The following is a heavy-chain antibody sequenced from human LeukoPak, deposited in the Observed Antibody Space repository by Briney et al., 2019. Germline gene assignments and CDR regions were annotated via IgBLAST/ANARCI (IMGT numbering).Heavy chain of an antibody. CDR1: GXXFTXYY. CDR3: ARGNHCSSTSCYLPHYYYYYMDV. Sequence: SXXASGXXFTXYYXHWVRQXPXQXXEXXXXXXXNSGGTNYAQKFQGRVTMTRDTSISTAYMELSRLRSDDTAVYYCARGNHCSSTSCYLPHYYYYYMDVWGKGTTVTVSS. CDR2: XXXNSGGT. D-gene: IGHD2-2*01. V-gene: IGHV1-2*02. J-gene: IGHJ6*03.